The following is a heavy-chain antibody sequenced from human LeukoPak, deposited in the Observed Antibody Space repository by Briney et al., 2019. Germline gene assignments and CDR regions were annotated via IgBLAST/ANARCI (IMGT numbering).Heavy chain of an antibody. CDR2: NIPIFGTA. Sequence: SVKVSCKASGGTLSSYAISWVRQAPGQGLEWMGGNIPIFGTANYAQKFQGRVTITADESTSTAYMELSSLRSEDTAVYYCARGSLGWFDPWGQGTLVTVSS. CDR1: GGTLSSYA. J-gene: IGHJ5*02. CDR3: ARGSLGWFDP. V-gene: IGHV1-69*13.